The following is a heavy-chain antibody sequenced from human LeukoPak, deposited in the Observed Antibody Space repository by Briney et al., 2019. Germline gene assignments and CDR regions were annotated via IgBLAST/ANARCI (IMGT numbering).Heavy chain of an antibody. CDR3: ARHSSGWYESDY. V-gene: IGHV3-21*01. D-gene: IGHD6-19*01. CDR1: GFTFSSYS. Sequence: PGGSLRLSCAASGFTFSSYSMNWVRQAPGKGLEWVSSISGSSSYIYYADSVKGRFTISRDNAKNSLYLQMNSLRAEDTAVYYCARHSSGWYESDYWGQGTLVTVSS. CDR2: ISGSSSYI. J-gene: IGHJ4*02.